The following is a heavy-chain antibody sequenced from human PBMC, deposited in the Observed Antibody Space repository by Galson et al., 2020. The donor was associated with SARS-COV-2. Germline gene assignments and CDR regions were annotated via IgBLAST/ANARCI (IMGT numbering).Heavy chain of an antibody. CDR2: INPNSGGT. J-gene: IGHJ3*02. CDR1: GYTFTGYY. D-gene: IGHD2-15*01. Sequence: GESLKISCKASGYTFTGYYMHWVRQAPGQGLEWMGWINPNSGGTNYAQKFQGWVTMTRDTSISTAYMELSRLRSDDTAVYYCARGALCSGGSCYLYAFDIWGQGTMVTVSS. V-gene: IGHV1-2*04. CDR3: ARGALCSGGSCYLYAFDI.